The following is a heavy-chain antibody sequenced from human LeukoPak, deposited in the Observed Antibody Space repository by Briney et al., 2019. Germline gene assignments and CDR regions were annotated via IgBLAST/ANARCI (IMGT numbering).Heavy chain of an antibody. CDR3: AKDLLAAAGTGYYYGMDV. CDR2: ISGSGGST. V-gene: IGHV3-23*01. CDR1: GFTFSSYA. D-gene: IGHD6-13*01. Sequence: PGGSLRLSCAASGFTFSSYAMSWVRQAPGKGLEWVSAISGSGGSTYYADSVKGRFTISRDNSKNTLYLQMNSLRAEDTAVYYCAKDLLAAAGTGYYYGMDVWGQGTTVTVSS. J-gene: IGHJ6*02.